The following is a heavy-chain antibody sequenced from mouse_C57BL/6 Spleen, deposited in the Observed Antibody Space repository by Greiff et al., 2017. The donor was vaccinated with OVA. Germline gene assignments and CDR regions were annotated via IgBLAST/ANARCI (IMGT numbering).Heavy chain of an antibody. D-gene: IGHD1-1*01. V-gene: IGHV5-9*01. CDR2: ISGGGGNT. CDR3: ARHGTTVVAYYFDY. J-gene: IGHJ2*01. Sequence: EVMLVESGGGLVKPGGSLKLSCAASGFTFSSYTMSWVRQTPEKRLEWVATISGGGGNTYYPDSVKGRFTISSDNAKDTLYLQMSSLRSEDTALYYCARHGTTVVAYYFDYWGQGTTLTVSS. CDR1: GFTFSSYT.